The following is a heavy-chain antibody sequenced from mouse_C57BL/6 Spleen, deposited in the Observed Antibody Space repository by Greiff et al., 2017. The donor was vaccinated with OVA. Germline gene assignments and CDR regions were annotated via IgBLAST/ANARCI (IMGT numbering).Heavy chain of an antibody. CDR2: ISSGSSTI. D-gene: IGHD2-5*01. Sequence: EVKLVESGGGLVKPGGSLKLSCAASGFTFSDYGMHWVRQAPEKGLEWVAYISSGSSTIYYADTVKGRFTISRDNAKNTLFLQMTSLRSEDTAMYYCARASNYPFDYWGQGTTLTVSS. CDR1: GFTFSDYG. V-gene: IGHV5-17*01. J-gene: IGHJ2*01. CDR3: ARASNYPFDY.